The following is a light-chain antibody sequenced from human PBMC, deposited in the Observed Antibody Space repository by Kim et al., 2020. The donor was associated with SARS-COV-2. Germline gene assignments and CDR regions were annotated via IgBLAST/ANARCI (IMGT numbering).Light chain of an antibody. CDR2: LNSDGSH. CDR1: SGQRTYA. J-gene: IGLJ2*01. CDR3: QTWGTGIVV. V-gene: IGLV4-69*01. Sequence: AWVTLTCTLGSGQRTYAIAWHQQQPEKGARYLMKLNSDGSHSKGDGIPDRFSGSSSGAERYLTLSSLQSEDEADYYCQTWGTGIVVFGGGTQLTVL.